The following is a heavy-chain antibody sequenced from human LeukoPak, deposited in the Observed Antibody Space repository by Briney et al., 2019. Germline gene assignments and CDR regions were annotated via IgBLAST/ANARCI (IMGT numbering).Heavy chain of an antibody. J-gene: IGHJ6*04. CDR3: ARAPYCSGGRCYSGYYSYGMDV. CDR2: ISAYNGNT. V-gene: IGHV1-18*01. Sequence: ASVKVSCKASGYTFTSYGMSWVRQAPGQGLEWMGWISAYNGNTNYAQKLQGRVTMTTDTSTSTAYMELRSLRSDDTAVYYCARAPYCSGGRCYSGYYSYGMDVWGKGTTVTVSS. CDR1: GYTFTSYG. D-gene: IGHD2-15*01.